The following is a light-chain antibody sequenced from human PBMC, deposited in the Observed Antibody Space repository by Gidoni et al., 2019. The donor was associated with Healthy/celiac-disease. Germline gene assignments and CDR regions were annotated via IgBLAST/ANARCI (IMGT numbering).Light chain of an antibody. J-gene: IGLJ3*02. V-gene: IGLV2-23*01. CDR2: EGS. Sequence: QSALTQPASVSGSPGQSITISCTGTSSDVGSYNLVSWYPQHPGKAPILMIYEGSKRPSGVSNRFSGSKSGNTASLTISGLQAEYEADYYCCSYAGSSTWVFGGGTKLTVL. CDR3: CSYAGSSTWV. CDR1: SSDVGSYNL.